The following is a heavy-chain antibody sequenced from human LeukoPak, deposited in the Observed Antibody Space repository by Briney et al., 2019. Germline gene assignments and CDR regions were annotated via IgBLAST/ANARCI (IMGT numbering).Heavy chain of an antibody. J-gene: IGHJ3*02. CDR1: GFTFSSYA. CDR2: ISYDGSNK. Sequence: PGGSLRLSCAASGFTFSSYAMHWVRQAPGKGLEWVAVISYDGSNKYYADSVKGRFTISRDNSKNTLYLQMNSLRAEDTAVYYCAKPIGMGAGAFDIWGQGTMVTVSS. D-gene: IGHD1-26*01. CDR3: AKPIGMGAGAFDI. V-gene: IGHV3-30*18.